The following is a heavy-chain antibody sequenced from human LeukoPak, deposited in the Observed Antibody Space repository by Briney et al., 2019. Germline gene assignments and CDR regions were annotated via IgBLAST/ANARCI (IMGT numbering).Heavy chain of an antibody. CDR2: IRYDGSNK. CDR1: GFTFSSHG. Sequence: GGSLRLSCVASGFTFSSHGMNWVRQAPGKGLEWVAFIRYDGSNKYYADSVKGRFTISRDNAKNPLYLQMNGLRAEDTAVYYCARTAGGLYDYWGQGTLVTVSS. CDR3: ARTAGGLYDY. D-gene: IGHD3-16*01. V-gene: IGHV3-30*02. J-gene: IGHJ4*02.